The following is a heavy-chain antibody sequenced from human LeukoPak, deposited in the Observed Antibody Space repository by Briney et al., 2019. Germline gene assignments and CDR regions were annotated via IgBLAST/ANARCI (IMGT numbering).Heavy chain of an antibody. V-gene: IGHV1-69*13. CDR2: IIPIFGTA. CDR1: GGTFSSYA. J-gene: IGHJ4*02. D-gene: IGHD5-12*01. Sequence: SVKVSCKASGGTFSSYAISWVRQAPGQGLEWMGGIIPIFGTANYAQKFQGRVTITVDESTSTAYMELSSLRSEDTAVYYCARGYSGLFDYFDYWGQGTLVTVSS. CDR3: ARGYSGLFDYFDY.